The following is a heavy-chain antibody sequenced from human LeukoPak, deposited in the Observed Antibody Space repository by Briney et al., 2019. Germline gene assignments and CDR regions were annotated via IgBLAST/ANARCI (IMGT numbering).Heavy chain of an antibody. V-gene: IGHV4-59*01. CDR1: GGSISTYY. CDR2: INYRGST. J-gene: IGHJ2*01. CDR3: ARGGYTTGGYWYLDL. Sequence: SETLSLTCTVSGGSISTYYWSWIRQPPGKGLEWIGYINYRGSTNYNPSLKSRVTISVDTSKNQFSLKLSSVTAANTAVYYCARGGYTTGGYWYLDLWGRGTLVTVSS. D-gene: IGHD4-17*01.